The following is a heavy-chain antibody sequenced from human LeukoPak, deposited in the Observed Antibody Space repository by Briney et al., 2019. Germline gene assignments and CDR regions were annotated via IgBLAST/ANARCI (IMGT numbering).Heavy chain of an antibody. V-gene: IGHV3-23*01. CDR1: GFTFSSYA. J-gene: IGHJ6*02. CDR3: APRWTSATRSHGMDV. D-gene: IGHD3-3*01. CDR2: ISGSGGST. Sequence: GGSLRLSCAASGFTFSSYAMSWVRQAPGKGLEWVSAISGSGGSTYYADSVKGRFTISRDNSKNTLYLQMNSLRAEDTAVYYCAPRWTSATRSHGMDVWGQGTTVTVSS.